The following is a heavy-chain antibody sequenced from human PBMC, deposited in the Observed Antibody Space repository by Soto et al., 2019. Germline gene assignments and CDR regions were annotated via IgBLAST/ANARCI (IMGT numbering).Heavy chain of an antibody. CDR2: ISAYNGNT. D-gene: IGHD3-9*01. J-gene: IGHJ6*02. Sequence: ASVKVSCKASGYTFTSYGISWVRHAPGQGLDWVVVISAYNGNTNDAQKLQGRVTMTTDTSTSTAYRALRSLRSDDPAVYYCARGTRVTPDILTGSYYYGMDVWGQGPTVNVSS. CDR3: ARGTRVTPDILTGSYYYGMDV. CDR1: GYTFTSYG. V-gene: IGHV1-18*01.